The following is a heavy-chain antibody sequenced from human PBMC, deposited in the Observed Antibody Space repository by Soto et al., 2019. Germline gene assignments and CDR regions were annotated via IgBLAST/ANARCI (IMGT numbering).Heavy chain of an antibody. Sequence: SETLSLTCAVSGGSFTSNNWWTWVRQPPGQGLEWIGEIYRTGSTNYNPSLKSRVAISLDKSENQFSLKVTSLTAADTAVYYCASRDPGTSVDYWGQGTLVTVPQ. V-gene: IGHV4-4*02. CDR1: GGSFTSNNW. CDR3: ASRDPGTSVDY. J-gene: IGHJ4*02. CDR2: IYRTGST. D-gene: IGHD1-7*01.